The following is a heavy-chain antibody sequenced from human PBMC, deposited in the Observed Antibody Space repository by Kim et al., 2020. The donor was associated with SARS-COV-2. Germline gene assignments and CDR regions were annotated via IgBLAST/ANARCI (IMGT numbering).Heavy chain of an antibody. V-gene: IGHV3-13*04. D-gene: IGHD3-10*01. CDR1: GFTFSSYD. CDR2: IGTAGDT. CDR3: AGAGVGGFGESHYYYCGMGV. J-gene: IGHJ6*02. Sequence: GGSLRLSCAASGFTFSSYDLHSVRQATGKGLEWVSAIGTAGDTYYPGSVKGRFTISTENAKNSLYLQMNSLRAGDTAVYYCAGAGVGGFGESHYYYCGMGVWGQGNTVTVSS.